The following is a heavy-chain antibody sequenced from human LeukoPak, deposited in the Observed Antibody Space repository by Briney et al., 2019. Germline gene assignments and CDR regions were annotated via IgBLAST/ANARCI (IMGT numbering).Heavy chain of an antibody. Sequence: PGGSLRLSCTASGFTFSNYAMQWVRQAPGKWLEWVAFTSSGGSSQYYADSVKGRFTMSRDNSKNTLYLEMKSLRTEDTAVYSCARDRPSTIFGVADYYYLDVWGKGTAVTVSS. V-gene: IGHV3-30*04. CDR2: TSSGGSSQ. J-gene: IGHJ6*03. D-gene: IGHD3-3*01. CDR3: ARDRPSTIFGVADYYYLDV. CDR1: GFTFSNYA.